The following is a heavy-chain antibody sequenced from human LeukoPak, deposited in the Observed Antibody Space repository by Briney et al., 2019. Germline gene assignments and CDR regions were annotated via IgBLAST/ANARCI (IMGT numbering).Heavy chain of an antibody. D-gene: IGHD5-24*01. CDR2: IYHSGST. CDR1: GGSFSGYY. J-gene: IGHJ6*03. Sequence: PSETLSLTCAVYGGSFSGYYGTWIRQPPGKGLEWIGSIYHSGSTYYNPSLKSRVTISVDTSKNQFSLKLSSVTAADTAVYYCARGRDGYNFLQSYYYYMDVWGKGTTVTVSS. CDR3: ARGRDGYNFLQSYYYYMDV. V-gene: IGHV4-34*01.